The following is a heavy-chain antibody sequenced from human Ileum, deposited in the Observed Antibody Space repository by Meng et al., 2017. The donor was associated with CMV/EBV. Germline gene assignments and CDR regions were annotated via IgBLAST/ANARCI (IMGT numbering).Heavy chain of an antibody. V-gene: IGHV4-39*07. Sequence: QLQLQESGPGLVKPSEHLSLTCTASGGSTTSSTYYWGWIRQPPGKGLEWIGSVYYSGTTYYNPSLKSRVNMSIDTSKNRFSLKLSSATAADTAVYYCARNVGFYSSQIAYWGQGALVTVSS. CDR1: GGSTTSSTYY. CDR3: ARNVGFYSSQIAY. CDR2: VYYSGTT. J-gene: IGHJ4*02. D-gene: IGHD3-3*01.